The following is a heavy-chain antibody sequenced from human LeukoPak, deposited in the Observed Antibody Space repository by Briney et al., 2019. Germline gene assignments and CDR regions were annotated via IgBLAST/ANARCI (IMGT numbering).Heavy chain of an antibody. CDR2: IDRSSTYI. CDR1: GFTFSGYS. Sequence: GGSLRLSCAASGFTFSGYSMNWVRQAPGKGLEWVASIDRSSTYIYYADLLKGRFTISRDNAKNSLYLQMNGLRAEDTAVYYCARDYTAMAHFDFWGQGTLVTVTS. J-gene: IGHJ4*02. V-gene: IGHV3-21*01. D-gene: IGHD5-18*01. CDR3: ARDYTAMAHFDF.